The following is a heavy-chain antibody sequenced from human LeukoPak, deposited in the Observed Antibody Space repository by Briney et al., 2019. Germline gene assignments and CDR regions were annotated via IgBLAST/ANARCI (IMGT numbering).Heavy chain of an antibody. Sequence: ASVKVSCKASGGTFSSYAISWVRQAPGQGLEWMGRIIPIFGTANYAQKFQGRVTITTDESTSTAYMELSSLRSEDTAVYYCAREFGLWGGDSSGCSVWGQGTLVTVSS. CDR2: IIPIFGTA. CDR3: AREFGLWGGDSSGCSV. CDR1: GGTFSSYA. V-gene: IGHV1-69*05. D-gene: IGHD3-22*01. J-gene: IGHJ4*02.